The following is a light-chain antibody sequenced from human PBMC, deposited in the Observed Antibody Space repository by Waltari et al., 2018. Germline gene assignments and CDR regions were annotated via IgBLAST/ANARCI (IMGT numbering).Light chain of an antibody. CDR2: KDS. V-gene: IGLV3-25*03. J-gene: IGLJ3*02. CDR3: QSADSSGPWV. Sequence: SYELTQPPSVSVSPGQTARITCSGDALPKQYAYWYQQKPGQAPVLGIYKDSERPSGIPERFSGSSSGTTVTLTISGVQAEDEADYYCQSADSSGPWVFGGGTKLTVL. CDR1: ALPKQY.